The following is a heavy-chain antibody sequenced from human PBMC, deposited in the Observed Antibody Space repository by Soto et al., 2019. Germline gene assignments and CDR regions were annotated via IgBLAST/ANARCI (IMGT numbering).Heavy chain of an antibody. D-gene: IGHD3-10*01. CDR1: GGSISSYY. Sequence: SETLSLTCTVSGGSISSYYWSWIRQPPGKGLEWIGYIYYSGSTNYNPSLKSRVTISVDTSKNQFSLKPSSVTAADTAVYYCARDYYGSGSRIQLSYGMDVWGQGTTVTVSS. J-gene: IGHJ6*02. CDR3: ARDYYGSGSRIQLSYGMDV. CDR2: IYYSGST. V-gene: IGHV4-59*01.